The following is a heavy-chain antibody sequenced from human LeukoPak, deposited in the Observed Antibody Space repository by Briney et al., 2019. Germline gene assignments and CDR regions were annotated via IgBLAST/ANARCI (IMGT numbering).Heavy chain of an antibody. Sequence: WGSLTLSCAASGFAFSNYDMLWVRQAPGEGLEWVSAINTAADTYYPDSVKGRFTISRENAKASLYLQMNSLRVAATAVYYCVRAPPGTGWLIDHWGQGTLVAVSS. V-gene: IGHV3-13*04. J-gene: IGHJ4*02. D-gene: IGHD6-19*01. CDR2: INTAADT. CDR3: VRAPPGTGWLIDH. CDR1: GFAFSNYD.